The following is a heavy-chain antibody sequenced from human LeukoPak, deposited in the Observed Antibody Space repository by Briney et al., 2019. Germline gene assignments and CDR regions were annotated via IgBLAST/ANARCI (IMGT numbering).Heavy chain of an antibody. CDR1: GFTFSNYD. CDR2: ISSSNSYI. Sequence: PGGSLRLSCAASGFTFSNYDMHWVRQAPGKGLEWVSAISSSNSYIYYADSIKGRFTISRDNAENSLYLQMNSLRAVDTAVYFCARGEEKATITALDSWGQGTLVTVSS. D-gene: IGHD5-24*01. J-gene: IGHJ4*02. V-gene: IGHV3-21*01. CDR3: ARGEEKATITALDS.